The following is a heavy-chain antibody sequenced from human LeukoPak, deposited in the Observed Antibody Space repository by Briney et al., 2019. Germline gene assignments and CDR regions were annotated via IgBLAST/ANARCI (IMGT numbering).Heavy chain of an antibody. V-gene: IGHV4-59*12. CDR2: IYYSGIT. Sequence: SETLSLTCTVSGGSISNSYWSWIRQPPGKGLEWIGYIYYSGITNYNPSLKSRVTISVDTPKNQFSLKLSSVTAADTAVYYCARLWDLYNIFDYWGQGTLVTVSS. J-gene: IGHJ4*02. D-gene: IGHD1-26*01. CDR1: GGSISNSY. CDR3: ARLWDLYNIFDY.